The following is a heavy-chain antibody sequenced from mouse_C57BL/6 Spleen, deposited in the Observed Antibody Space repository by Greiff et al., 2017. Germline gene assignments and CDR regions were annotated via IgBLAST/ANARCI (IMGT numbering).Heavy chain of an antibody. CDR3: ARDYYSWFAY. V-gene: IGHV1-64*01. J-gene: IGHJ3*01. Sequence: QVQLQQPGAELVKPGASVKLSCKASGYTFTSYWMHWVKQRPGQGLEWIGMIPPNSGSTNYNEKFKSKATLTVDKSSSTAYMQLSSLTSEDSAVYYCARDYYSWFAYWGQGTLVTVSA. D-gene: IGHD1-1*01. CDR1: GYTFTSYW. CDR2: IPPNSGST.